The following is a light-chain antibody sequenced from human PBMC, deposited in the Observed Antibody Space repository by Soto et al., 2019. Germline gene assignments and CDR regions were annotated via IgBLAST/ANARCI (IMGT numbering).Light chain of an antibody. CDR3: GSYAAL. J-gene: IGLJ2*01. V-gene: IGLV2-23*01. Sequence: QSALTQPASVSGSPGQSITISCTGTSSDVGSYNLVSWYQQHPGKAPKLMIYEGSKRPSGVSNRFSGSKSGNTASLTISGLQAEDEADYYCGSYAALFGGGTKVTVL. CDR2: EGS. CDR1: SSDVGSYNL.